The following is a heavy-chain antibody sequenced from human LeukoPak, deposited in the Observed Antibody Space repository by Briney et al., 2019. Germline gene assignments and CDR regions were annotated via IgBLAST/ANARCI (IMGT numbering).Heavy chain of an antibody. CDR1: GDSINNSDYY. V-gene: IGHV4-61*02. Sequence: SQTLSLTCSVSGDSINNSDYYWTWIRQPAGKGLEWIGRFYTSEIIHYNPSLKSRVSISDDSSKNQFSLHLTSVTAADTAVYYCARDEGSSGSYYFDYWGQGTLVTVSS. D-gene: IGHD3-22*01. J-gene: IGHJ4*02. CDR2: FYTSEII. CDR3: ARDEGSSGSYYFDY.